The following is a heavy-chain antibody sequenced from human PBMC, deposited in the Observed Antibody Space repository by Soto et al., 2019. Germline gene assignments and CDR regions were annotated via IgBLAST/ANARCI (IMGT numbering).Heavy chain of an antibody. CDR3: VKDDLNWLATYYYYYGLDL. CDR1: GFTFSNYG. V-gene: IGHV3-30*18. D-gene: IGHD6-19*01. CDR2: VSSDGSTK. Sequence: QVHLVESGGGVVQPGRSLRLSCQASGFTFSNYGMHWVRQAPGKGLEWVAVVSSDGSTKYYADSVKGRFTISRDNSKNTLYVQMKSLRAEDTAVYYCVKDDLNWLATYYYYYGLDLWGQGTTVTVSS. J-gene: IGHJ6*02.